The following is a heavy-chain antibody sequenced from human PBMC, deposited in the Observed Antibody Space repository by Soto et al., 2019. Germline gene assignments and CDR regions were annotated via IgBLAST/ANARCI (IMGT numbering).Heavy chain of an antibody. J-gene: IGHJ4*02. D-gene: IGHD2-21*01. CDR3: AQGIPIIY. CDR1: GFIFSSYT. Sequence: EVQLLESGGGLVQPGGSLRLSCVASGFIFSSYTMSWVRQAPGKGLEWVSVISGSGGYTYYADSVKGRFTISRDNSKTTLYLQMNGLRAEDTAVYYCAQGIPIIYWGQGTLVTVSS. CDR2: ISGSGGYT. V-gene: IGHV3-23*01.